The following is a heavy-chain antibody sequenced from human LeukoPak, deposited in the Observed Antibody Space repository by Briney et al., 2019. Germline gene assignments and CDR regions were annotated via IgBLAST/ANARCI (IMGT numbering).Heavy chain of an antibody. D-gene: IGHD3-22*01. V-gene: IGHV4-59*11. CDR1: GGSISSHY. J-gene: IGHJ4*02. Sequence: PSETLSLTCTVSGGSISSHYWSWIRQPPGKGLEWIGYIYYSGSTNYNPSLKSRVTISVDTSKNQFSLKLSSVTAADTAVYYCARVVRDYYDSSGTLRPWARHIDYWGQGTLVTVSS. CDR2: IYYSGST. CDR3: ARVVRDYYDSSGTLRPWARHIDY.